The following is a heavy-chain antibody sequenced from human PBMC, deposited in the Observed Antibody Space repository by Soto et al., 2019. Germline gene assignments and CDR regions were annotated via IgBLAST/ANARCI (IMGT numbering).Heavy chain of an antibody. J-gene: IGHJ5*02. CDR2: INHSGST. CDR3: ARESRWYTFEVANRGNWFDP. CDR1: GGSFSGYY. D-gene: IGHD6-13*01. V-gene: IGHV4-34*01. Sequence: SETLSLTCAVYGGSFSGYYWSWIRQPPGKGLEWIGEINHSGSTNYNPSLKSRVTISVDTSKNQFSLKLSSVTAADTAVYYCARESRWYTFEVANRGNWFDPWGQGTLVTVSS.